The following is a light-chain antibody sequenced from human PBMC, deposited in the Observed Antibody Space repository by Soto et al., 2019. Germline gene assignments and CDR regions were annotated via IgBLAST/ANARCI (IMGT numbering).Light chain of an antibody. CDR2: EVS. CDR3: RSYTSSSTYV. Sequence: QSALTQPASVSASPGQSITISCTGTSSDVGGYNYVAWYQQHPGKAPKLMIYEVSNRPSGVSNRFSGSKSGNTASLTISGLQAEDEADYYCRSYTSSSTYVFGTGTKLTVL. V-gene: IGLV2-14*01. CDR1: SSDVGGYNY. J-gene: IGLJ1*01.